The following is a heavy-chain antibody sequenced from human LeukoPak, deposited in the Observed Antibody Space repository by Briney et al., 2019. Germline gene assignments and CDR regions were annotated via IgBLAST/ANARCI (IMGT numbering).Heavy chain of an antibody. D-gene: IGHD5-18*01. CDR1: GLTFSSHW. CDR2: ITSDGSIT. CDR3: ARDAVDTANAV. Sequence: GGSLRLSCAASGLTFSSHWMHWVRQAPGKGLVWVSRITSDGSITSYADSVKGRFTISRDNAKNTLYLQMNSLRAEDTAMYYCARDAVDTANAVWGQGTTVTVSS. V-gene: IGHV3-74*01. J-gene: IGHJ6*02.